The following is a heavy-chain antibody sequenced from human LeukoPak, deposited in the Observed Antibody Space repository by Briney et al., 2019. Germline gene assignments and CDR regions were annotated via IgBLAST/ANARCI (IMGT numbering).Heavy chain of an antibody. CDR1: GGSISSYY. Sequence: SETLSLTCTLSGGSISSYYWSWIRQPPGKGREWIGYIYYSGSTNYNPSLKSRVTISVDTSKNQFSLRLSSVTAADTAVYYCARMRLGYCSSTTCYNYYYYMDVWGKGTTVTVSS. J-gene: IGHJ6*03. CDR3: ARMRLGYCSSTTCYNYYYYMDV. D-gene: IGHD2-2*01. V-gene: IGHV4-59*01. CDR2: IYYSGST.